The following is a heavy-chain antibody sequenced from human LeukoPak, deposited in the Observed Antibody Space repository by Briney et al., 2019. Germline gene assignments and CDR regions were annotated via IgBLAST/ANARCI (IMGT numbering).Heavy chain of an antibody. V-gene: IGHV3-53*05. CDR3: TKDKTDYLFDF. D-gene: IGHD4-11*01. Sequence: GGSLRLSCAASGFTVSSNYMSWVRQAPGKGLEWVSVIYSGGSTYYADSVKGRFTISRDNAKNSLYLQMNSLRAEDTAFYYCTKDKTDYLFDFWGQGTLVTVSS. CDR1: GFTVSSNY. J-gene: IGHJ4*02. CDR2: IYSGGST.